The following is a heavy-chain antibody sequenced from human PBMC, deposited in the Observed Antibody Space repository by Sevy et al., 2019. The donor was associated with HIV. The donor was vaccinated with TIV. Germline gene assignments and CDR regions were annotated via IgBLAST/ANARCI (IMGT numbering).Heavy chain of an antibody. CDR2: IKSKTDGGTT. Sequence: GGSLRLSCAASGFTFSNAWMSWVRQAPGKGLEWVGRIKSKTDGGTTDYAAPVKGRFTISRDDSKNTLYLQMNSLNTEDTAVYYCSTDRRGYSRGWFFIDYWGQGTLVTVSS. D-gene: IGHD6-19*01. J-gene: IGHJ4*02. V-gene: IGHV3-15*01. CDR1: GFTFSNAW. CDR3: STDRRGYSRGWFFIDY.